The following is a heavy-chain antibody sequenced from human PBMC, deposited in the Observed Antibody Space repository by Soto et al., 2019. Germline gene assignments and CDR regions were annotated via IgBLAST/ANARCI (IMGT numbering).Heavy chain of an antibody. J-gene: IGHJ6*02. V-gene: IGHV6-1*01. D-gene: IGHD6-19*01. Sequence: SQTLSLTCVISGDSVSSNSAAWNWIRQSPSRGLEWLGRTYYRSKWYNDYAVSVKSRITINPDTSKNQFSLQLNSVTPEDTAVYYCARATVAGYYYYYGMDVWGQGTTVTVSS. CDR1: GDSVSSNSAA. CDR2: TYYRSKWYN. CDR3: ARATVAGYYYYYGMDV.